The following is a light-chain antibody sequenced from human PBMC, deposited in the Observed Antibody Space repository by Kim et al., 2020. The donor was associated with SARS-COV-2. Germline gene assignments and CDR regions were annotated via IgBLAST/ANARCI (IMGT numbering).Light chain of an antibody. CDR1: RGSIASNY. V-gene: IGLV6-57*03. Sequence: GKTVTISCTRSRGSIASNYVQWYQQRPGSAPTTVIYEDNQRPSGVPDRFSGSIDSSSNSASLTTSGLKTEDEADYYCQSYDSSNVVFGGGTQLTVL. CDR2: EDN. CDR3: QSYDSSNVV. J-gene: IGLJ2*01.